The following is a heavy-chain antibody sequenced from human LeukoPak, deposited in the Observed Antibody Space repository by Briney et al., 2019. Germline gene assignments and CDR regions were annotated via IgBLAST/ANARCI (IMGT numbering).Heavy chain of an antibody. CDR3: AKDLDIVATITGN. CDR1: GFTFNTYS. V-gene: IGHV3-48*01. Sequence: PGGSLRLSCTASGFTFNTYSMNWVRQAPGKGLEWVSYISSDSKTIYYADSVKGRFTISRDNSKNTLYLQMNSLRAEDTAVYYCAKDLDIVATITGNWGQGTLVTVSS. D-gene: IGHD5-12*01. CDR2: ISSDSKTI. J-gene: IGHJ4*02.